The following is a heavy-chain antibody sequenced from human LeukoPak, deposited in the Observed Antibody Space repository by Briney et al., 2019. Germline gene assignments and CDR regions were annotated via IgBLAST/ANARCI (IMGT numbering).Heavy chain of an antibody. D-gene: IGHD5-24*01. CDR1: GFTFSSYG. Sequence: GGSLRLSCAASGFTFSSYGMHWVRQAPGQGLEWVAFIRYDGSNKYYADSVKGRFTISRDNSKSTLYLQMNRLRAEDTAVYYCAKLGFQEMVYYYMDVWGKGTTVTISS. J-gene: IGHJ6*03. V-gene: IGHV3-30*02. CDR3: AKLGFQEMVYYYMDV. CDR2: IRYDGSNK.